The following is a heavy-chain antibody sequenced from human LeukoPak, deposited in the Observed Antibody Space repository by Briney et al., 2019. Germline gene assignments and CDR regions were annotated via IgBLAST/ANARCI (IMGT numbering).Heavy chain of an antibody. CDR2: IKQDGSEK. V-gene: IGHV3-7*01. J-gene: IGHJ4*02. CDR1: GFIFSNAW. Sequence: GGSLRLSCAASGFIFSNAWMSWVRQAPGKGLEWVANIKQDGSEKYYVDSVKGRFTISRDNAKDSLYLQMNSLRAEDTAVYYCARDLTIVATTSFDYWGQGTLVTASP. D-gene: IGHD5-12*01. CDR3: ARDLTIVATTSFDY.